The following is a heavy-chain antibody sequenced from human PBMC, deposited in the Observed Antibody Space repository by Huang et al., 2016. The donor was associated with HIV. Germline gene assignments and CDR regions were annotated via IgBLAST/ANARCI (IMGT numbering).Heavy chain of an antibody. V-gene: IGHV3-74*01. CDR1: GFSISSYW. J-gene: IGHJ4*02. Sequence: EVQLVESGGGLVQPGGSLRLSCAASGFSISSYWMHWVRQAPGKGVVWVSRRNSDGSSTSYADSVKGRFTISRDNAKNTLYLQMNSLRAEDTAVYYCARDPRIQSWLNFFDYWGQGTLVSVSS. CDR2: RNSDGSST. CDR3: ARDPRIQSWLNFFDY. D-gene: IGHD3-22*01.